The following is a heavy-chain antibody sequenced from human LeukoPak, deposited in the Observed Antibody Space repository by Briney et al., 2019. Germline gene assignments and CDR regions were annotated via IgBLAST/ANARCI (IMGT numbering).Heavy chain of an antibody. Sequence: GGSLRLSCAASGFTFSSYAMSWVRQAPGEGLEWVSSISSSSSYIYYADSVKGRFTISRDNAKNSLYLQMNSLRAEDTAVYYCARDRVAASGYWGQGTLVTVSS. D-gene: IGHD2-15*01. CDR3: ARDRVAASGY. CDR1: GFTFSSYA. J-gene: IGHJ4*02. V-gene: IGHV3-21*01. CDR2: ISSSSSYI.